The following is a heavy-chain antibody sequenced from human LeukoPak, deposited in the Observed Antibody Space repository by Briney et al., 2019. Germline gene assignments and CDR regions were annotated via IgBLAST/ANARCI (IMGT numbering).Heavy chain of an antibody. V-gene: IGHV4-39*01. CDR1: GDSISSSGYY. CDR2: IYYSGRT. Sequence: SETLSLTCTVSGDSISSSGYYWGWIRQPPGKGLEWIASIYYSGRTYYNPSLKSRITISVDSSKNQFTLRLSSVTAADTAVYYCARRKYYTIENWGQGALVTVSS. CDR3: ARRKYYTIEN. D-gene: IGHD3-10*01. J-gene: IGHJ4*02.